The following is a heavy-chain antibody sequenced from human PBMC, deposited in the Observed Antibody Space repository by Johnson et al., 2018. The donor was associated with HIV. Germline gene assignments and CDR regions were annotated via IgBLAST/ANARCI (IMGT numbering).Heavy chain of an antibody. D-gene: IGHD6-13*01. CDR3: ARGVKQQLNVVDAFDI. Sequence: QMQLVESGGGVVQPGRSLRLACAASGFTFSSYPMHWVRQAPGKGLEWVAVISYDGNNKSSADSVKGRFTISRDNSRNRLYIQMNSLRVEDTGVYYCARGVKQQLNVVDAFDIWGQGTKVTVSS. V-gene: IGHV3-30*04. CDR1: GFTFSSYP. J-gene: IGHJ3*02. CDR2: ISYDGNNK.